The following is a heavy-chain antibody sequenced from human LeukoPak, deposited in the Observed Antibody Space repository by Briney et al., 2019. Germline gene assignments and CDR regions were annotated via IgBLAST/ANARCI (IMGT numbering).Heavy chain of an antibody. Sequence: GGSLRLFCAASGFTFSSYAMHWVRQAPGKGLEWVAVISYDGSNKYYADSVKGRFTISRDNSKNTLYLQMNSLRAEDTAVYYCVGFISSYYFDYRGQGTLVTVSS. J-gene: IGHJ4*02. D-gene: IGHD6-6*01. CDR1: GFTFSSYA. CDR2: ISYDGSNK. CDR3: VGFISSYYFDY. V-gene: IGHV3-30*03.